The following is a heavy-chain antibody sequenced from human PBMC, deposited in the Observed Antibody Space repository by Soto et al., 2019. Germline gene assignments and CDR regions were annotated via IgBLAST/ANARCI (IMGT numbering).Heavy chain of an antibody. J-gene: IGHJ4*02. D-gene: IGHD3-3*01. CDR1: GGSFSGYY. Sequence: QVQLQQWGAGLLKPSETLSLTCAVYGGSFSGYYWSWIRQPPGKGLEWIGEINHSGSTNYNPSLKSLVTIPVDTSKNQFSLKLSSVTAADTAVYYFAGRRYYFWSGYYRYYVDYWGQGTLVTVSS. CDR2: INHSGST. V-gene: IGHV4-34*01. CDR3: AGRRYYFWSGYYRYYVDY.